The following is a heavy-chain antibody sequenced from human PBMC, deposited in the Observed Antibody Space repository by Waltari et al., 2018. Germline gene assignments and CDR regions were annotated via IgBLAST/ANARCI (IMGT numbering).Heavy chain of an antibody. J-gene: IGHJ6*03. CDR2: HIPLFGTA. Sequence: QVQLVQSGAEVKKPGSSVKVSCKAAGGTFSSYAISWVRQAPGQGLEWMGGHIPLFGTASDAQKLQGRVTITADESTSTAYMELSSLRSEDTAVYYCARSRVKTYYYYYMDVWGKGTTVTVSS. D-gene: IGHD6-13*01. V-gene: IGHV1-69*01. CDR1: GGTFSSYA. CDR3: ARSRVKTYYYYYMDV.